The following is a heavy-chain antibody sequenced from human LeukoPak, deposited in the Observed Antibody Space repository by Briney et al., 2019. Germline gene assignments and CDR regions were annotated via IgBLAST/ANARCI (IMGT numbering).Heavy chain of an antibody. V-gene: IGHV3-48*02. J-gene: IGHJ4*02. Sequence: PGGSLRLSCVASGFNFSNYNINWVRQAPGKGLEWVSYISSSGSSIYFADSVKGRFTISRDNAKNSLFLQMNSLRDEDTAVYYCARDYGGHGEYFDFWGQGTLVTVSS. CDR2: ISSSGSSI. CDR3: ARDYGGHGEYFDF. CDR1: GFNFSNYN. D-gene: IGHD4-23*01.